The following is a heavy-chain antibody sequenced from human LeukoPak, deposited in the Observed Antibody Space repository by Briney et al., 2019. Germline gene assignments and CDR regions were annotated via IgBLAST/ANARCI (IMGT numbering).Heavy chain of an antibody. CDR3: ARGPKTKYGDY. V-gene: IGHV3-30*03. CDR1: GFTFSSYG. Sequence: GGSLRLSCAASGFTFSSYGMHWVRQAPGKGLEWVAVISSDGSNKYHADSVKGRFTISRDNAKNSLYLQMNSLRAEDTAVYYCARGPKTKYGDYWGQGTLVTVSS. D-gene: IGHD1-7*01. J-gene: IGHJ4*02. CDR2: ISSDGSNK.